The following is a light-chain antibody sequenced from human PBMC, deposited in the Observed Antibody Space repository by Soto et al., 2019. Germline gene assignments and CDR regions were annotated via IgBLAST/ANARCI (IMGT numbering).Light chain of an antibody. CDR1: QGISNW. Sequence: DLQMTQSPSSVSASVGDRVSITCRASQGISNWLAWYQQKPGRAPKLLIYTGSSLQSGVPSRFSGTASGPDFTLTISSLQPEDVATYYYQQANSFPLTFGGGTKVEIK. V-gene: IGKV1-12*01. J-gene: IGKJ4*01. CDR2: TGS. CDR3: QQANSFPLT.